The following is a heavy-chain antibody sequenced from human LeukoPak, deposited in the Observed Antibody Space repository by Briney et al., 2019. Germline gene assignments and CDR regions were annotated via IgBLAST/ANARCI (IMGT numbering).Heavy chain of an antibody. V-gene: IGHV4-59*08. CDR2: IYYSGST. D-gene: IGHD2-15*01. CDR1: GGSISSYY. CDR3: ARTSDIVVVVAATPGWFDP. J-gene: IGHJ5*02. Sequence: SETLSLTCTVSGGSISSYYWSWIRQPPGKGLEWIGYIYYSGSTYYNPSLKSRVTISVDTSKNQFSLKLSSVTAADTAVYYCARTSDIVVVVAATPGWFDPWGQGTLVTVSS.